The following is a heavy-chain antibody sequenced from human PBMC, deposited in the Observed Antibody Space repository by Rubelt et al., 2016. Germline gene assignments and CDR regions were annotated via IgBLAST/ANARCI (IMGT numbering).Heavy chain of an antibody. CDR2: INHSGST. J-gene: IGHJ3*02. CDR3: ARTKQGGTYLRTDAFDI. V-gene: IGHV4-34*01. Sequence: QVQLQQWGAGLLKPSETLSLTCAVYGGSFSGYYWSWIRQPPGKGLEWMGEINHSGSTNYSPSLKSGVTISVDTSKNQFSLKLSSVTAADTAVYYCARTKQGGTYLRTDAFDIWGQGTMVTVSS. CDR1: GGSFSGYY. D-gene: IGHD3-16*01.